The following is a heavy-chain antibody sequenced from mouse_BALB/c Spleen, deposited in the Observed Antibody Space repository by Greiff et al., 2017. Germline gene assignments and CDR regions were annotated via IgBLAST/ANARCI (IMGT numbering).Heavy chain of an antibody. CDR1: GYSITSDYA. Sequence: VQLKESGPGLVKPSQSLSLTCTVTGYSITSDYAWNWIRQFPGNKLEWMGYISYSGSTSYNPSLKSRISITRDTSKNQFFLQLNSVTTEDTATYYCARAYYSYAMDYWGQGTSVTVSS. CDR3: ARAYYSYAMDY. J-gene: IGHJ4*01. V-gene: IGHV3-2*02. CDR2: ISYSGST. D-gene: IGHD2-12*01.